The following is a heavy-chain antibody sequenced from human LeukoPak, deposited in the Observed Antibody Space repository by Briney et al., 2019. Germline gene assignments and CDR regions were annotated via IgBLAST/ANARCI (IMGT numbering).Heavy chain of an antibody. D-gene: IGHD6-19*01. J-gene: IGHJ4*02. Sequence: GGSLRLSCAASGFTFSTDAMTWVRQAPGKGLQWVSAISGSGGDTYYEDSVKGRFTISRDNSKNMMYLQMNSLRAEDTAVYYCARDSSGWSKNYWGQGTLVTVSS. CDR2: ISGSGGDT. CDR1: GFTFSTDA. V-gene: IGHV3-23*01. CDR3: ARDSSGWSKNY.